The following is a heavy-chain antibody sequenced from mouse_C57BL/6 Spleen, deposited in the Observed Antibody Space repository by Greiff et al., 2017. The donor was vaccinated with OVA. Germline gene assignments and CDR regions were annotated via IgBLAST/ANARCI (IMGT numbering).Heavy chain of an antibody. D-gene: IGHD2-5*01. V-gene: IGHV1-50*01. CDR3: ARADSNYFYFDY. CDR2: IDPSDSYT. J-gene: IGHJ2*01. Sequence: QVQLQQPGAELVKPGASVKLSCKASGYTFTSYWMQWVKQRPGQGLEWIGEIDPSDSYTNYNQKFKGKATLTVDTSSSTAYMQLSSLTSEDSAVYYCARADSNYFYFDYWGQGTTLTVSS. CDR1: GYTFTSYW.